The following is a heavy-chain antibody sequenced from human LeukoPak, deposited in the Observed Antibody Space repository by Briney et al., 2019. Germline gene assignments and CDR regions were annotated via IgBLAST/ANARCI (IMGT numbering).Heavy chain of an antibody. V-gene: IGHV3-72*01. J-gene: IGHJ4*02. CDR2: TRDKANSYTT. Sequence: GGSLRLSCAASGFTFSDHYMDWVRQAPGKGLEWVGRTRDKANSYTTEYAASVKGRFTISRDDSKNSLYLLMNSLKTEDTAVYYCVGVDSNYYLDYWGQGTLVTVSS. CDR3: VGVDSNYYLDY. CDR1: GFTFSDHY. D-gene: IGHD6-13*01.